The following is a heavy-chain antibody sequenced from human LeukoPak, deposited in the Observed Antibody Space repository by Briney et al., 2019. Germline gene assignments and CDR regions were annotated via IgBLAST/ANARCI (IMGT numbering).Heavy chain of an antibody. V-gene: IGHV1-2*02. J-gene: IGHJ4*02. CDR3: ARDPRGSYYSDY. CDR1: GYTFTAYY. Sequence: ASVKVSCKASGYTFTAYYMHWVRQAPGQGLEWMGCINPNTGGTNYAQKFQGRVTMTRDTSIATAYMELSRLTSDDTAVYFCARDPRGSYYSDYWGQGTLVTVSS. D-gene: IGHD3-10*01. CDR2: INPNTGGT.